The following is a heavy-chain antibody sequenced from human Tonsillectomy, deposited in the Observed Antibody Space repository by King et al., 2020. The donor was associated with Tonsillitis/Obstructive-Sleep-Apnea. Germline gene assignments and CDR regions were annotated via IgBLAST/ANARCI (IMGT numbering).Heavy chain of an antibody. CDR1: GYTFTNYG. CDR3: AKDHYDILPDNFLIPTHTGFDP. V-gene: IGHV1-18*01. D-gene: IGHD3-9*01. J-gene: IGHJ5*02. CDR2: ISAYNGNT. Sequence: VQLVESGAEVKKPGASVKVSCKTSGYTFTNYGISWVRQAPGQGLEWMGWISAYNGNTNYAQKFQGRVTMTTDTSTSTAYMELRSLRSDDTALYYCAKDHYDILPDNFLIPTHTGFDPWGQGTLVSVSS.